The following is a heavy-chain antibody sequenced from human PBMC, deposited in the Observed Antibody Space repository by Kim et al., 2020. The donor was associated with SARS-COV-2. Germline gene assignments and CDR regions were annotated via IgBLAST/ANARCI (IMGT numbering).Heavy chain of an antibody. CDR1: GGSFSGYY. J-gene: IGHJ6*03. D-gene: IGHD1-26*01. V-gene: IGHV4-34*01. CDR2: INHSGST. Sequence: SETLSLTCAVYGGSFSGYYWSWIRQPPGKGLEWIGEINHSGSTNYNPSLKSRVTISVDTSKNQFSLKLSSVTAADTAVYYCARGVGATNKWVYYYYYYMDVWGKGTTVTVSS. CDR3: ARGVGATNKWVYYYYYYMDV.